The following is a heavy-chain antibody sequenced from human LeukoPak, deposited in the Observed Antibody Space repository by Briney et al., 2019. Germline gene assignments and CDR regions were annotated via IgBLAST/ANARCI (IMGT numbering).Heavy chain of an antibody. CDR3: VRDPEGSSDAFDI. J-gene: IGHJ3*02. CDR1: GYTFTGYY. V-gene: IGHV1-2*06. D-gene: IGHD6-6*01. CDR2: INPNSGGT. Sequence: ASVKASXKASGYTFTGYYMHWVRQAPGQGLEWMGRINPNSGGTNYAQKFQGRVTMTRDTSISTAYMELSRLRSDDTAVYYCVRDPEGSSDAFDIWGQGTMVTVSS.